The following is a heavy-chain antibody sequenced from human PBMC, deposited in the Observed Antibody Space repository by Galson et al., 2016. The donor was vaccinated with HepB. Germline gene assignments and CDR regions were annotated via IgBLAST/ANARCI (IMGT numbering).Heavy chain of an antibody. CDR2: ISGSGGNT. Sequence: SLRLSCAASGFTFSNFAMSWVRQAPGKGLEWVSVISGSGGNTYYTDSVKGRFTISRDNSKNTLFLHMNSLRAEDTAIYYCAKVYCSGANCPAGSYYFDYWGQGTLVTVSS. V-gene: IGHV3-23*01. J-gene: IGHJ4*02. D-gene: IGHD2-15*01. CDR1: GFTFSNFA. CDR3: AKVYCSGANCPAGSYYFDY.